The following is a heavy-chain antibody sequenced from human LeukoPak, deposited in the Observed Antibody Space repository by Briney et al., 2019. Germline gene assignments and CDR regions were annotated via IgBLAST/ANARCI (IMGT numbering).Heavy chain of an antibody. CDR1: GFTFSDHY. CDR2: IRNKAHSYTT. V-gene: IGHV3-72*01. J-gene: IGHJ3*02. CDR3: ATEKAFAFDI. Sequence: GGSLRLSCVTSGFTFSDHYMDWVRQGPGKGLEWVGRIRNKAHSYTTEYAVTVQGRFTISRDDSKNSLYLQMNSLRDEDTAVYYCATEKAFAFDIWGQGTVVTVSS.